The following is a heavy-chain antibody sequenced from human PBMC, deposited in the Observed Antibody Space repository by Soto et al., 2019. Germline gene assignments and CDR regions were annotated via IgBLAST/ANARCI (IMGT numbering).Heavy chain of an antibody. V-gene: IGHV4-31*03. D-gene: IGHD3-22*01. Sequence: SEILSLTCTVSGGSITSDSYYWSWIRQYPGKGLEWIGYIYYTGSTYYNPSLKSRVGISVDTSENQFFLSLSSVTAADTAVYYCASRYGRSGYYYFDYWGQGTLVTVSS. CDR3: ASRYGRSGYYYFDY. CDR1: GGSITSDSYY. J-gene: IGHJ4*01. CDR2: IYYTGST.